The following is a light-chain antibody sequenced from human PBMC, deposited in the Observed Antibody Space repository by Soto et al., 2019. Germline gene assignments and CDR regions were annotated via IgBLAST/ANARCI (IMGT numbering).Light chain of an antibody. J-gene: IGKJ1*01. V-gene: IGKV1-5*03. Sequence: DIQMTESPSTLSASVGDRVTITCRASQSISSWLAGYQQKPGKAPKLLIYKPSSLESGVPSRFSGGRSATEYTLTISSLPTDDFATYYYEQYNSDAPWTFGQGPKVFIK. CDR2: KPS. CDR1: QSISSW. CDR3: EQYNSDAPWT.